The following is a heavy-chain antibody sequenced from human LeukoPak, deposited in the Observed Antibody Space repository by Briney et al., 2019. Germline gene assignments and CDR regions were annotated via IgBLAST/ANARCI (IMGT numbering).Heavy chain of an antibody. CDR3: ATGPTMPAPDTSPGLLDF. V-gene: IGHV1-2*02. CDR1: GYTFTGYY. Sequence: ASVKVSCKASGYTFTGYYMHWVRQAPGQGLEWMGWINPNSGGTNYAQKFQGRVTMTRDTSISTAYMELSRLRSDGTAVYYCATGPTMPAPDTSPGLLDFWGQGTLVTVSS. CDR2: INPNSGGT. D-gene: IGHD6-13*01. J-gene: IGHJ4*02.